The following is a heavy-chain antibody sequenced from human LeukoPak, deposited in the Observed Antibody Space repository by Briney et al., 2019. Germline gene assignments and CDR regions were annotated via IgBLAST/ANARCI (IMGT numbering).Heavy chain of an antibody. CDR1: GGSISSGGYY. CDR2: IYYSGST. J-gene: IGHJ4*02. CDR3: ARPRMGKTGYYDSSGPFDY. V-gene: IGHV4-31*03. D-gene: IGHD3-22*01. Sequence: SETLSLTCTVSGGSISSGGYYWSWIRQHPGKGLEWIGYIYYSGSTYYNPSLKSRVTISVDTSKNQFSLKLSSVTAADTAVYYCARPRMGKTGYYDSSGPFDYWGQGTLVTVPS.